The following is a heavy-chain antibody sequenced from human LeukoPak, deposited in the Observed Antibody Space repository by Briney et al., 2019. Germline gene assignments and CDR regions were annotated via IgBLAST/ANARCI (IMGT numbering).Heavy chain of an antibody. J-gene: IGHJ6*04. D-gene: IGHD3-10*01. Sequence: PGGSLRLSFAASGFTFSSYWMHWVRQTPGKGLVWVSRIKSGGRSTRYAASVKDRFTISRDNAKNTLYLQMNSLRTDDTAVYYCARDASAKRFGVWGKGTTVTISS. CDR2: IKSGGRST. CDR3: ARDASAKRFGV. CDR1: GFTFSSYW. V-gene: IGHV3-74*01.